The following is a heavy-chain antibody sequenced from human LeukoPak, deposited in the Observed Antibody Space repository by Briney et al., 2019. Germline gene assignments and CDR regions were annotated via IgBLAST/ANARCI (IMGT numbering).Heavy chain of an antibody. CDR2: ISAYNGNT. CDR1: GYTFTSYG. J-gene: IGHJ3*02. D-gene: IGHD3-10*01. V-gene: IGHV1-18*01. Sequence: ASVKVSCKASGYTFTSYGISWVRQAPGQGLEWMGWISAYNGNTNYAQKFQGRVTMTRDTSISTAYMELSRLRSDDTAVYYCARLLWFGEADAFDIWGQGTMVTVSS. CDR3: ARLLWFGEADAFDI.